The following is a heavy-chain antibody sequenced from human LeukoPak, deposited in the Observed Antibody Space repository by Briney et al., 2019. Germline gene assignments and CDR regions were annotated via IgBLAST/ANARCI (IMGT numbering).Heavy chain of an antibody. CDR2: ISSSSSYI. J-gene: IGHJ6*03. CDR1: GFTFSSYS. CDR3: PRESYSYPYYYYYYMDV. D-gene: IGHD5-18*01. Sequence: GGSLRLSCAASGFTFSSYSMNWVRQAPGKGLEWVSSISSSSSYIYYADSVKGRFTISRDNAKNSLYLQMNSLRAEDTAVYYCPRESYSYPYYYYYYMDVWGKGTTVTVSS. V-gene: IGHV3-21*01.